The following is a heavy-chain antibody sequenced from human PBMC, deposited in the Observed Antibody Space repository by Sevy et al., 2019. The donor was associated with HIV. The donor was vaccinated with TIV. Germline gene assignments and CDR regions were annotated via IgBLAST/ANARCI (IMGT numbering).Heavy chain of an antibody. J-gene: IGHJ4*02. D-gene: IGHD1-20*01. Sequence: SETLSLTCTVSGASMNIYYWSWIRQPPGKGLEWIGYIYYSGSTNYNPSLKSRVTISVDTSKNQFSLKLRSVTAADTAGYYCARVGFNWNDVDYWGQGTLVTVSS. CDR3: ARVGFNWNDVDY. CDR2: IYYSGST. CDR1: GASMNIYY. V-gene: IGHV4-59*01.